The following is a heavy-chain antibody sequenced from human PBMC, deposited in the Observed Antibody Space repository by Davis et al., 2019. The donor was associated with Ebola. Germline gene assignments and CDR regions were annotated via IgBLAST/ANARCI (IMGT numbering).Heavy chain of an antibody. Sequence: GHVTISADKSISTAYLQWSSLKASDTAMYYCARHYPPYSSSYDYWGQGTLVTVSS. D-gene: IGHD6-13*01. CDR3: ARHYPPYSSSYDY. J-gene: IGHJ4*02. V-gene: IGHV5-10-1*01.